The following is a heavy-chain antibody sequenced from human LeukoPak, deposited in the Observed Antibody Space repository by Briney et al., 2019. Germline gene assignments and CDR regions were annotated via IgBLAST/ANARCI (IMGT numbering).Heavy chain of an antibody. CDR2: ISAYNGNT. Sequence: ASVKVSCKASGYTFTSYGTSWVRQAPGQGLEWMGWISAYNGNTNYAQKLQGRVTMTTDTSTSTAYMELRSLRSDDTAVYYCARDGGWGNYHIYFDYWGQGTLVTVSS. J-gene: IGHJ4*02. CDR3: ARDGGWGNYHIYFDY. CDR1: GYTFTSYG. D-gene: IGHD4-11*01. V-gene: IGHV1-18*01.